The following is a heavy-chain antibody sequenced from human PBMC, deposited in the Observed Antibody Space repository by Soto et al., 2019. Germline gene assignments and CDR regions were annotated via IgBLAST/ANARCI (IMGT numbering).Heavy chain of an antibody. D-gene: IGHD6-13*01. J-gene: IGHJ4*02. CDR1: GFTFSNYA. V-gene: IGHV3-23*01. CDR3: AKDQGSSWYEIDY. Sequence: EVLLLASGGGLVQPGGSLRLSCAASGFTFSNYAVTWVRQAPGKGLEWVSTISGSGGSTYYADSVKGRFTISRDNSKNTLYLQMNSLRAEDTAVYYCAKDQGSSWYEIDYWGQGTLVTVSS. CDR2: ISGSGGST.